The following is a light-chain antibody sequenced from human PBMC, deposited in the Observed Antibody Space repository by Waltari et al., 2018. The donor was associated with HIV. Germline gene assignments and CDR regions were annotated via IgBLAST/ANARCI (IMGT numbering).Light chain of an antibody. Sequence: QSVLTQPPSVSGDTGQRVTISCTGSKSNIGAGYEVHWYQQVPGTAPKLLISGNTNPAPGVPDRYSGSTSGTSASLSISGLQAEDESEYHCQSYDSSLTTTVFGGGTTLTVL. V-gene: IGLV1-40*01. CDR3: QSYDSSLTTTV. CDR2: GNT. J-gene: IGLJ2*01. CDR1: KSNIGAGYE.